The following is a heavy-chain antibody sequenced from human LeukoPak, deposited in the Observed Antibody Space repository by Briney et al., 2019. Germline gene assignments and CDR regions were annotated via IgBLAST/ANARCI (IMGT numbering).Heavy chain of an antibody. D-gene: IGHD6-19*01. J-gene: IGHJ4*02. CDR1: GYTFTGYY. Sequence: ASVKVSCKASGYTFTGYYMHWVRQAPGQGLEWMGWISAYNGDTNYAQKFKGRVTMTTDTSTRTAYMELRSLRSDDTAVYYCARDPSNTSGRYIYFDYWGQGTLVTVSS. CDR3: ARDPSNTSGRYIYFDY. V-gene: IGHV1-18*04. CDR2: ISAYNGDT.